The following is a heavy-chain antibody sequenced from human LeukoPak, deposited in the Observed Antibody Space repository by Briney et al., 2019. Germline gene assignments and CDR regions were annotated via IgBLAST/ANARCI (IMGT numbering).Heavy chain of an antibody. Sequence: QPGGSLRLSCAASGFTFSDYYMSWIRQAPGKGLVWVSRINSDGSSTSYADSVKGRFTISRDNAKNTLYLQMNSLRAEDTAVYYCARGSEYGDYVDYWGQGTLVTVSS. D-gene: IGHD4-17*01. CDR3: ARGSEYGDYVDY. CDR2: INSDGSST. CDR1: GFTFSDYY. J-gene: IGHJ4*02. V-gene: IGHV3-74*01.